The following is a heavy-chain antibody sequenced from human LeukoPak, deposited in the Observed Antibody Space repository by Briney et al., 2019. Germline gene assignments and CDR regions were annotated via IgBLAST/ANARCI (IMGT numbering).Heavy chain of an antibody. CDR1: GFGFSYFG. D-gene: IGHD2-15*01. CDR3: AKGGDCSGGSCYGYTYLGAFDI. Sequence: GRSLRLSCAASGFGFSYFGMHWVRQAPGTGLEWVALISSDGSNKYYADSVRGRFTISRDNSKNTLSLQMNSLKPDDTAVYYCAKGGDCSGGSCYGYTYLGAFDIWGQGTMVTVSS. CDR2: ISSDGSNK. J-gene: IGHJ3*02. V-gene: IGHV3-30*18.